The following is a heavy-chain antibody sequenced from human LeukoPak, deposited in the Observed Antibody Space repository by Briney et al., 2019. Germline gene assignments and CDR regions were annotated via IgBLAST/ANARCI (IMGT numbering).Heavy chain of an antibody. Sequence: GGSLKLSCAASGFTFSGSAMHWVRQAPGKGLEWLAVMSYDGSDKYYADSVKGRFTISRDNSKNTLYLQMNNLRAEDTAVYYCAKGGDYAYYMDVWGKGTTVTVSS. CDR3: AKGGDYAYYMDV. V-gene: IGHV3-30*04. D-gene: IGHD4-17*01. CDR2: MSYDGSDK. CDR1: GFTFSGSA. J-gene: IGHJ6*03.